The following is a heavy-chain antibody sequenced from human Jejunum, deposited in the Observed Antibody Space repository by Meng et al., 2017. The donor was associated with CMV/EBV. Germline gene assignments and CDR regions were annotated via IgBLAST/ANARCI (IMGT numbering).Heavy chain of an antibody. Sequence: FGGSAVPWVRQASGKGLKWVGRIRGKAHSYATAYTASVKGRFTISRDDSKNTAYLEMNSLKTEDTAVYYCTRADSSNYGTLFDYWGQGTLVTVSS. V-gene: IGHV3-73*01. J-gene: IGHJ4*02. CDR1: FGGSA. CDR3: TRADSSNYGTLFDY. D-gene: IGHD4-11*01. CDR2: IRGKAHSYAT.